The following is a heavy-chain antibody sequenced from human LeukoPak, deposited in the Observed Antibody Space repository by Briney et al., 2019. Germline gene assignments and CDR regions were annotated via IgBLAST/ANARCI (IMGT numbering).Heavy chain of an antibody. J-gene: IGHJ4*02. CDR2: IYYSGST. D-gene: IGHD6-19*01. V-gene: IGHV4-59*01. CDR1: GGSISSYY. Sequence: PSETLSLTCTVSGGSISSYYWSWIRQPPGKGLEWIGYIYYSGSTNYNPSLKSRVTISVDTSKNQFSLKLSSVTAADTAVYYCARAQTGIAVAGIDYWGQGTLVTVSS. CDR3: ARAQTGIAVAGIDY.